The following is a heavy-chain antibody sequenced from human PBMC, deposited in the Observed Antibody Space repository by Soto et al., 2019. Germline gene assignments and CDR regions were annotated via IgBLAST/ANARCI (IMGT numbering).Heavy chain of an antibody. CDR2: IWYDGSSK. V-gene: IGHV3-30*02. CDR1: GFTFSSYG. J-gene: IGHJ4*02. D-gene: IGHD1-26*01. Sequence: PGGSLRLSCAASGFTFSSYGMHWVRQAPGKGLEWVAVIWYDGSSKFYADPMKGRHTISRDNSKNTLYLQMNSLRAEDTAVYYCAKDLSPYSGSPSGYWGQGTLVTVS. CDR3: AKDLSPYSGSPSGY.